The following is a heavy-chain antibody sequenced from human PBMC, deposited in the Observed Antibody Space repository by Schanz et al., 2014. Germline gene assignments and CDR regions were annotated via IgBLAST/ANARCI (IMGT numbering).Heavy chain of an antibody. CDR2: ISSSSSYI. D-gene: IGHD3-9*01. J-gene: IGHJ3*02. CDR1: GFSVSHSY. Sequence: EVQLVETGGGLIQPGGSLRLSCAASGFSVSHSYMTWVRQSPGKGLEWVSSISSSSSYISYADSVKGRFTISRDNANNTLYLQMKSLRGEDTAVYYWTRESLDWEAFDIWGRGTVVTDSS. V-gene: IGHV3-21*04. CDR3: TRESLDWEAFDI.